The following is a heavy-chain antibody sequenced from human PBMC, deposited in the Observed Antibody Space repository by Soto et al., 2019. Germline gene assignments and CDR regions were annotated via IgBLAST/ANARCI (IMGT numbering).Heavy chain of an antibody. J-gene: IGHJ4*02. CDR2: ISAYNGNT. CDR1: GYTFTSYG. D-gene: IGHD3-3*01. CDR3: ARDTNYDFWSGYYSREWDFDY. Sequence: GASVKVSCKASGYTFTSYGISWVRQAPGQGLEWMGWISAYNGNTNYAQKLQGRVTMTTDTSTSTAYMELRSLRSDDTAVYYCARDTNYDFWSGYYSREWDFDYWGQGTLVTVSS. V-gene: IGHV1-18*01.